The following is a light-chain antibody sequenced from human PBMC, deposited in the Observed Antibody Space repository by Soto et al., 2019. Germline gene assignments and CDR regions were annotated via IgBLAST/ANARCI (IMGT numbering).Light chain of an antibody. Sequence: DIQITQSPSSLSASVGDRVTITCRASQSINRFLNWYQQKPGKGPNLLIYAASSLQSGVPSRFSGGGSGTDFTLTISSLEPEDSAVYFCQQYTGPPTTFGQGTRLEIK. CDR1: QSINRF. V-gene: IGKV1-39*01. J-gene: IGKJ5*01. CDR2: AAS. CDR3: QQYTGPPTT.